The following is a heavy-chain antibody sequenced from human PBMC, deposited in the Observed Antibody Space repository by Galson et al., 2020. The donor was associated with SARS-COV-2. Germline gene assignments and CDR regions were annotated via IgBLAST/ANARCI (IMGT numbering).Heavy chain of an antibody. CDR1: GGSISSNTYY. V-gene: IGHV4-39*07. CDR2: ASYSGHT. J-gene: IGHJ4*02. Sequence: SETLSLTCTVSGGSISSNTYYWGWIRQPPGKGLEWIGSASYSGHTYYNPSLKSRVTISIDTSKNHFSLKLNSVTAADTAVYYCASLPGYCNGGACYFGFYRYWGQGTLVTVSS. CDR3: ASLPGYCNGGACYFGFYRY. D-gene: IGHD2-15*01.